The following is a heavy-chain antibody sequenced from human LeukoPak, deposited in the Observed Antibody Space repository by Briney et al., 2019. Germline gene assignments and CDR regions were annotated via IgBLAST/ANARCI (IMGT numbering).Heavy chain of an antibody. V-gene: IGHV3-11*04. CDR1: GFTFSDYY. D-gene: IGHD3-22*01. Sequence: PGGSLRLSCAASGFTFSDYYISWIRQAPGKGLEWVSYISSSGSTIYYADPVKGRFTISRDNAKNSLYMQMNSLRAEDSAVYYCARALGDRGNYWSYSYYMDVWGKGTTVTVSS. J-gene: IGHJ6*03. CDR2: ISSSGSTI. CDR3: ARALGDRGNYWSYSYYMDV.